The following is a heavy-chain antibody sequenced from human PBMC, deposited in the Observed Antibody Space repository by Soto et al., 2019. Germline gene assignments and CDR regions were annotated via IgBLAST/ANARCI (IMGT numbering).Heavy chain of an antibody. CDR3: ARDGYRITMVRGRHPYYYYYMDV. CDR1: GFTFSSYG. D-gene: IGHD3-10*01. Sequence: GGSLRLSCAASGFTFSSYGMHWVRQAPGKGLEWVAVIWYDGSNKYYADSVKGRFTISRDNSKNTLYLQMNSLRAEDTAVYYCARDGYRITMVRGRHPYYYYYMDVWGKGTTVTVSS. CDR2: IWYDGSNK. V-gene: IGHV3-33*01. J-gene: IGHJ6*03.